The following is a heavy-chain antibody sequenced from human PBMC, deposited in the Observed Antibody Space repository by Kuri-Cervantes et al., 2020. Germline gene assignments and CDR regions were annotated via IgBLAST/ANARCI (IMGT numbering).Heavy chain of an antibody. CDR2: TYYRSKWYN. D-gene: IGHD3-10*01. CDR1: GDSVSSNSAA. Sequence: LRLSCAISGDSVSSNSAAWNWIRQSPSRGLEWLGRTYYRSKWYNDYAVSVKSRITINPDTSKNQFSLQLNSVTPEDTAVYYCARPRHPRGGYGSGSYPYYYYYMDVWGKGTTVTVSS. V-gene: IGHV6-1*01. CDR3: ARPRHPRGGYGSGSYPYYYYYMDV. J-gene: IGHJ6*03.